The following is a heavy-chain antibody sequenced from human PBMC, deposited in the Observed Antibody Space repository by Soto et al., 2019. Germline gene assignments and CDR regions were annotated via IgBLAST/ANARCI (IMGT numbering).Heavy chain of an antibody. CDR3: ARDAGYCSSTSCSGGDGYYYYYGMDV. V-gene: IGHV3-21*01. CDR1: GFTFSSYS. D-gene: IGHD2-2*01. CDR2: ISSSSSYI. J-gene: IGHJ6*02. Sequence: PGGSLRLSCAASGFTFSSYSMNWARQAPGKGLEWVSSISSSSSYIYYADSVKGRFTISRDNAKNSLYLQMNSLRAEDTAVYYCARDAGYCSSTSCSGGDGYYYYYGMDVWGQGTTDPVSS.